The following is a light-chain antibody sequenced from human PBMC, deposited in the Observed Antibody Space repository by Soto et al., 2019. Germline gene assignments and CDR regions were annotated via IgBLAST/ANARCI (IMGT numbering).Light chain of an antibody. J-gene: IGLJ3*02. Sequence: QSVLTQPPSVSAAPGQRVTISCSGSSSNIGNNYVSWYQQLPGTAPKLLIYNDSQRPSGVPDRFSGSRSGTSASLAISGLQSDDEADFYCASWDVSLEAWVFGGGTKVTVL. V-gene: IGLV1-47*02. CDR3: ASWDVSLEAWV. CDR2: NDS. CDR1: SSNIGNNY.